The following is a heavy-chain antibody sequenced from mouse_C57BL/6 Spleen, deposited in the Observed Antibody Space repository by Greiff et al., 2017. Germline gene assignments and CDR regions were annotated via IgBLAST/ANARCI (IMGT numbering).Heavy chain of an antibody. CDR2: IHPSDSAT. V-gene: IGHV1-74*01. CDR3: AMGEEYHYYGMDY. CDR1: GYTFTSYW. D-gene: IGHD5-2*01. Sequence: VQLQQPGAELVKPGASVKVSCKASGYTFTSYWMHWVKQRPGQGLEWIGRIHPSDSATNYNQKFKGKATLTVDKSSSTAYMQLSSLTSEDSAVYYCAMGEEYHYYGMDYWGQGTSVTVSA. J-gene: IGHJ4*01.